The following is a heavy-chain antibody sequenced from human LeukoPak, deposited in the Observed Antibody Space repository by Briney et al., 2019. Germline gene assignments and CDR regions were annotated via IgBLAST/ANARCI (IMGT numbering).Heavy chain of an antibody. V-gene: IGHV1-2*02. CDR2: INPNSVGT. CDR3: ARAYCGSTNCPPGNY. CDR1: GYTFTNYY. D-gene: IGHD2-2*01. Sequence: ASLKVSCKASGYTFTNYYLNWVRHAPGQRLERMGWINPNSVGTNYAQKVQGRVTMTRDKSISTAYMELSSLIYDDTAVYFCARAYCGSTNCPPGNYWGQGTLVTVSS. J-gene: IGHJ4*02.